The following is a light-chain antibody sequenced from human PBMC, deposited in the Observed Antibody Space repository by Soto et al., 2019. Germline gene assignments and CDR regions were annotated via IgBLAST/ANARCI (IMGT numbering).Light chain of an antibody. CDR2: GAS. Sequence: EIVMTQSPATLSVSPGQRATLSYRASQSVSSNLAWYRQKPGQAARLLIYGASTRATGIPARFSGSGSGTEFTLTVSSLQSEDFAVYYCQQYTKWPSYTFGQGTKLEIK. CDR1: QSVSSN. V-gene: IGKV3-15*01. CDR3: QQYTKWPSYT. J-gene: IGKJ2*01.